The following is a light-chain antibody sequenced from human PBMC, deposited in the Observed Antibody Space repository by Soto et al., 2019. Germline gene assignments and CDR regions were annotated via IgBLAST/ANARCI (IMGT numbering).Light chain of an antibody. CDR3: QQYKNWPL. Sequence: MMMTQSPATLSVSPGERVTLSCRTSHSVNSHVAWYQQKPGQAPRLLLYGASTRATGIPVRFSGSGFGTEFTLTISSLKSEDFAVYYCQQYKNWPLVGQGTRREI. J-gene: IGKJ5*01. CDR1: HSVNSH. V-gene: IGKV3-15*01. CDR2: GAS.